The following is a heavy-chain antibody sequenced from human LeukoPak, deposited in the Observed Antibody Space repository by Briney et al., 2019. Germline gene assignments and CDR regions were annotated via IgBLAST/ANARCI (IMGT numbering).Heavy chain of an antibody. J-gene: IGHJ4*02. CDR1: GGSISSSSYY. V-gene: IGHV4-39*07. CDR2: IYYSGSA. Sequence: SETLSLTCTVSGGSISSSSYYWGWIRQPPGKGLEWIGSIYYSGSAYYNPSLKSRVTISVDTSKNQFSLKLTSVTAADTAVYYCARVDSSGYYSLCYWGQGTLVTVSS. CDR3: ARVDSSGYYSLCY. D-gene: IGHD3-22*01.